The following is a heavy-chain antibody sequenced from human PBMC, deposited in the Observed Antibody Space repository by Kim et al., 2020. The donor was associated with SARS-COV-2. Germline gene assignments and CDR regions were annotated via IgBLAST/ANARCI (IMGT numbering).Heavy chain of an antibody. D-gene: IGHD3-3*01. J-gene: IGHJ6*02. Sequence: ASVKVSCKASGYTFTSYGISWVRQAPGQGLEWMGWISAYNGNTNYAQKLQGRVTMTTDTSTSTAYMELRSLRSDDTAVYYCARDGFWSGYYNYYYYGMDVWGQGTTVTVSS. V-gene: IGHV1-18*01. CDR3: ARDGFWSGYYNYYYYGMDV. CDR1: GYTFTSYG. CDR2: ISAYNGNT.